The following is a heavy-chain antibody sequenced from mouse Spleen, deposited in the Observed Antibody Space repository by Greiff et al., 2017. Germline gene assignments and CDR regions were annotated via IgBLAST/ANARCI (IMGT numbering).Heavy chain of an antibody. J-gene: IGHJ2*01. CDR3: ADDSGSYFDD. D-gene: IGHD2-4*01. Sequence: QVQLQQSGPELVKPGASVKISCKASGYAFSSSWMNWVKQRPGKGLEWIGRIYPGDGDTNYTAKFKGKATLTADTSSSKSYMQLSSSTSADSSVYVRADDSGSYFDDWGQGTTLTVSS. CDR2: IYPGDGDT. CDR1: GYAFSSSW. V-gene: IGHV1-82*01.